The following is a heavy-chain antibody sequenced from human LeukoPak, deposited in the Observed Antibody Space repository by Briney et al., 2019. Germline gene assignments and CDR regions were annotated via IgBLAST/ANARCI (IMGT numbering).Heavy chain of an antibody. CDR2: IYYSGST. CDR3: ARVIKLLGSGSFDY. V-gene: IGHV4-59*08. CDR1: GGSISSYY. J-gene: IGHJ4*02. D-gene: IGHD3-10*02. Sequence: SETLSLTCTVSGGSISSYYWSWIRQPPGKGLEWIGYIYYSGSTNYNPSLKSRVTISVDTSKNQFSLKLSSVTAADTAVYYCARVIKLLGSGSFDYWGQGTLVTVSS.